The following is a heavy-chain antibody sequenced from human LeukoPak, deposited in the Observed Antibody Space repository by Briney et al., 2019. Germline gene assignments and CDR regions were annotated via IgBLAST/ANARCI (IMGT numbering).Heavy chain of an antibody. D-gene: IGHD6-19*01. CDR2: IYYSGST. Sequence: PSETLSLTCTVSGGSISGYYWSWIRQPPGKRLEWIGYIYYSGSTNYNPSLKSRVTISVDTSKNQFSLKLSSVTAEDTAVYYCARELAASDYWGQGTLVTVSS. J-gene: IGHJ4*02. CDR1: GGSISGYY. V-gene: IGHV4-59*01. CDR3: ARELAASDY.